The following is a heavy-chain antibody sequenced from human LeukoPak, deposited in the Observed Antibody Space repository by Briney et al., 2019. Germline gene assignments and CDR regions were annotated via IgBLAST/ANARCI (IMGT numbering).Heavy chain of an antibody. Sequence: GASVKVSCKASGGTFSSYAISWVRQAPGQGLEWMGGIIPIFGTANYAQKFQGRVTITADKSTSTAYMELSSLRSEDTAVYYCAGGGDTAMFQTYYYYYMDVWGKGTTVTVSS. V-gene: IGHV1-69*06. CDR3: AGGGDTAMFQTYYYYYMDV. CDR2: IIPIFGTA. D-gene: IGHD5-18*01. J-gene: IGHJ6*03. CDR1: GGTFSSYA.